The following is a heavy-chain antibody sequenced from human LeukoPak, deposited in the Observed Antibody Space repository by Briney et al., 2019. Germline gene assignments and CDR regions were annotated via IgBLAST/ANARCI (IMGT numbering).Heavy chain of an antibody. CDR3: ARDRVLLWFGESRGMDV. CDR1: GYTFTGYY. D-gene: IGHD3-10*01. V-gene: IGHV1-2*04. Sequence: ASVKVSCKASGYTFTGYYMHWVRQAPGQGLEWMGWINPNSGGTNYAQKFQGWVTMTRDTSISTAYMELSRLRSDDTAAYYCARDRVLLWFGESRGMDVWGKGTTVTVSS. J-gene: IGHJ6*04. CDR2: INPNSGGT.